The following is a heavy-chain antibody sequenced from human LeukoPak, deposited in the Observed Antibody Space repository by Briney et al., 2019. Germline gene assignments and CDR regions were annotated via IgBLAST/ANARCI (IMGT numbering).Heavy chain of an antibody. CDR3: ARGRGSGDWSYFDY. CDR1: GYTFTNYY. J-gene: IGHJ4*02. Sequence: ASVRVSCKASGYTFTNYYMNWVRQAPGQGLEWMGIISPRDGTTTYAQKFQGRVTMTRNTSISTAYMELSSLRSEDTAVYYCARGRGSGDWSYFDYWGQGTLVTVSS. V-gene: IGHV1-46*01. D-gene: IGHD2-21*02. CDR2: ISPRDGTT.